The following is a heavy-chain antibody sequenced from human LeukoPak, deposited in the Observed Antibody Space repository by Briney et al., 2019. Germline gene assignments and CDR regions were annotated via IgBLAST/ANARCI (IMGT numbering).Heavy chain of an antibody. CDR3: AGGLVVVTAIRY. CDR1: GFTFSSFA. CDR2: ISYDGSNK. V-gene: IGHV3-30-3*01. D-gene: IGHD2-21*02. Sequence: GRSLRLSCAASGFTFSSFAMHWVRQAPGKGLEWVAGISYDGSNKYYADSVKGRFTISRDNSKNTLYLQMNSLRAEDTAVYYCAGGLVVVTAIRYWGQGTLVTVSS. J-gene: IGHJ4*02.